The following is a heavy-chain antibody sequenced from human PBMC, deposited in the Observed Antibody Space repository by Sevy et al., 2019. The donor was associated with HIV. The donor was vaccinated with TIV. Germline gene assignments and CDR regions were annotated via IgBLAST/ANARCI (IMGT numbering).Heavy chain of an antibody. V-gene: IGHV3-30*02. D-gene: IGHD6-13*01. CDR1: GFTFSSYG. CDR3: AKGNPGIAAAGSLPFDY. J-gene: IGHJ4*02. Sequence: GGSLRLSCAASGFTFSSYGMHWVRQAPGKGLEWVAFIRYDGSNKYYADSVKGRFTISRDNSKNTLYLQMNSLRAEDTAVYYGAKGNPGIAAAGSLPFDYWGQGTLVTVSS. CDR2: IRYDGSNK.